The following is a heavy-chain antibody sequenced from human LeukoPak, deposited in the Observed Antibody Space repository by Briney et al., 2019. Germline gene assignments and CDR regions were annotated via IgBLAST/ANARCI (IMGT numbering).Heavy chain of an antibody. CDR1: GFTFDDYA. D-gene: IGHD3-10*01. V-gene: IGHV3-9*01. CDR2: ISWNSDTI. CDR3: AKDLGFGSGSYRTFDY. Sequence: GGSLRLSCAASGFTFDDYAMYWVRQAPGKGLEWVSGISWNSDTIGYADSVKGRFIISRDNAKNSLYLQMNSLRAEDTAFYYCAKDLGFGSGSYRTFDYWGQGTLVNVSS. J-gene: IGHJ4*02.